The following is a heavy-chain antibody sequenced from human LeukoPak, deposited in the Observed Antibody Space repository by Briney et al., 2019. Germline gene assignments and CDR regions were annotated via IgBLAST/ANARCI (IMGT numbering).Heavy chain of an antibody. CDR3: ARRGYGQATYYYYYYYMDV. J-gene: IGHJ6*03. V-gene: IGHV4-34*01. D-gene: IGHD3-10*01. CDR2: INHSGST. Sequence: PSETLSLTCAVYGGSFSGYYWSWIRQPPGKGLEWIGEINHSGSTNYNPSLKSRVTISVDTSKNQFSLKLSSVTAADTAVYYCARRGYGQATYYYYYYYMDVWGKGTTVTISS. CDR1: GGSFSGYY.